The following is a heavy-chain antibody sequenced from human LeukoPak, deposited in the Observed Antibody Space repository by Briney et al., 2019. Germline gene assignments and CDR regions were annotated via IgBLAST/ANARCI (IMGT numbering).Heavy chain of an antibody. D-gene: IGHD1-20*01. CDR3: ARDSYNWNVDAFDP. J-gene: IGHJ5*02. Sequence: SETLSLTCAVSGGSFNGYYWGWIRQSPGKGLEWIGDINQSGSTNYNPSLKSRVTISLDTSKSQVSLKLTSVTAADAAVYYCARDSYNWNVDAFDPWGQGTLVTVSS. CDR1: GGSFNGYY. V-gene: IGHV4-34*01. CDR2: INQSGST.